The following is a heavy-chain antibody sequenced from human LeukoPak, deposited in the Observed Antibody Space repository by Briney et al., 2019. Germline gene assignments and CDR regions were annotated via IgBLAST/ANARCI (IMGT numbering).Heavy chain of an antibody. CDR2: ISSSGSTI. J-gene: IGHJ6*03. CDR3: ASGVYYYGSGSYPRSYYYYYMDV. D-gene: IGHD3-10*01. V-gene: IGHV3-48*04. CDR1: GFTFSSYS. Sequence: GGSLRLSCAASGFTFSSYSMNWVRQAPGKGLEWVSYISSSGSTIYYADSVKGRFTISRDNAKNSLYLQMNSLRAEDTAVYYCASGVYYYGSGSYPRSYYYYYMDVWGKGTTVTISS.